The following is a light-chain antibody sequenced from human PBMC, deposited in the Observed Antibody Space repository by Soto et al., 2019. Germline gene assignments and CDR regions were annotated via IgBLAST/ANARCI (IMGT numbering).Light chain of an antibody. CDR2: TAS. CDR1: QDISNY. Sequence: DIQMTQSPSSLSASVGDRVTITCRASQDISNYLAWYQQKPGKVPELLIYTASTLQSGVPSRFSGSGSRTDFTLTITSLQPEDIGTYYCQQTDTLPSTFGQGTRLEI. J-gene: IGKJ5*01. CDR3: QQTDTLPST. V-gene: IGKV1-27*01.